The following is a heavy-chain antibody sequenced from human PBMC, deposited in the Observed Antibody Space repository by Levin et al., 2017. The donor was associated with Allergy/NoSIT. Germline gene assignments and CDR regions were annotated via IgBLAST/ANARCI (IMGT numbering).Heavy chain of an antibody. CDR3: AKGGSRSGDYYGMDV. V-gene: IGHV3-23*01. CDR2: ISGSGVST. J-gene: IGHJ6*02. Sequence: GGSLRLSCAASGFTFSSFAMSWVRQAPGKGLEWVSGISGSGVSTHYADSVKGRFTITRDNSKNTLYLQMNSLRAEDTAVYYCAKGGSRSGDYYGMDVWGQGTTVTVSS. CDR1: GFTFSSFA. D-gene: IGHD1-26*01.